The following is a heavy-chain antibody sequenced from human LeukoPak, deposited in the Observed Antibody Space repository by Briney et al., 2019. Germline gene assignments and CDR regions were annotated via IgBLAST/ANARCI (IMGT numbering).Heavy chain of an antibody. D-gene: IGHD3-10*01. CDR3: ARTIEVTLLRGYFDY. J-gene: IGHJ4*02. CDR1: GFTFDSYE. CDR2: ISSSGSTI. Sequence: GGSLRLSCAGSGFTFDSYEMNWVRQAPGKGLEWVSCISSSGSTIYYADSVKGRFTISRDNAENSLFLQMTSLRAEDTAVYYCARTIEVTLLRGYFDYWGQGSLVTVSS. V-gene: IGHV3-48*03.